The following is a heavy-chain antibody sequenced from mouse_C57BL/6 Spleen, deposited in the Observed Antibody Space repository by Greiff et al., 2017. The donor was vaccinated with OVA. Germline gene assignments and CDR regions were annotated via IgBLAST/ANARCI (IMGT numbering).Heavy chain of an antibody. CDR3: ARDPSDYDGAWFAY. Sequence: EVQLVESGGGLVKPGGSLKLSCAASGFTFSSYAMSWVRQTPEKRLEWVATISDGGSYTYYPDNVKGRFTISRDNAKNNLYLQMSHLKSEDTAMYYCARDPSDYDGAWFAYWGQGTLVTVSA. D-gene: IGHD2-4*01. J-gene: IGHJ3*01. CDR2: ISDGGSYT. CDR1: GFTFSSYA. V-gene: IGHV5-4*01.